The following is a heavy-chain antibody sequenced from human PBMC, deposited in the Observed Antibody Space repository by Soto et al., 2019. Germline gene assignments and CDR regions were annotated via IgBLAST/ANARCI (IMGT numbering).Heavy chain of an antibody. CDR3: ARDRTATLGYYYYGMDV. D-gene: IGHD3-16*01. CDR2: ISSSSSYI. J-gene: IGHJ6*02. V-gene: IGHV3-21*01. Sequence: GGSLRLSCAASGFTFSSYSMNWVRQAPGKGLEWVSSISSSSSYIYYADSVKGRFTISRDNAKNSLYLQMNSLRAEDTAVYYCARDRTATLGYYYYGMDVWGQGTTVTAP. CDR1: GFTFSSYS.